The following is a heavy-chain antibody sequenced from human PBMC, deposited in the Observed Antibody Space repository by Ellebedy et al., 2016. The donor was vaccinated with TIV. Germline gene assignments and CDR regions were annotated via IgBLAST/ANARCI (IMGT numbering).Heavy chain of an antibody. V-gene: IGHV3-74*01. Sequence: GESLKISCAASGFTFSSYWMHWVRQAPGKGLVWVSRINSDGSSTSYADSVKGRFTISRDNAKNTLYLQMNSLRAEDTAVYYCARVASCGGDCYYYYYGMDVWGQGTTVTVSS. CDR3: ARVASCGGDCYYYYYGMDV. CDR2: INSDGSST. J-gene: IGHJ6*02. CDR1: GFTFSSYW. D-gene: IGHD2-21*02.